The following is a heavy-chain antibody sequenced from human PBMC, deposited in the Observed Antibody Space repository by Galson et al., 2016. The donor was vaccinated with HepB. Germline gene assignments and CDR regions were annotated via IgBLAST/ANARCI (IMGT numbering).Heavy chain of an antibody. Sequence: SLRFSCAASGVTLSSAYMSWFRQAPGKGLEWVGRIKSNTDGGTINYAATGQGSFTIARDDTTNTLYLHMNSLKTEDTAFYYCTALFYNYGFDSDYWGQGTLVTVSS. CDR3: TALFYNYGFDSDY. V-gene: IGHV3-15*01. D-gene: IGHD5-18*01. CDR1: GVTLSSAY. CDR2: IKSNTDGGTI. J-gene: IGHJ4*02.